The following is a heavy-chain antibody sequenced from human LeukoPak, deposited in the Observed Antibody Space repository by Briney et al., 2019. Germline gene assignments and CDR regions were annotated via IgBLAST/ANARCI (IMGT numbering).Heavy chain of an antibody. CDR2: INHSGST. CDR1: GGSFSGYY. D-gene: IGHD3-10*01. J-gene: IGHJ4*02. V-gene: IGHV4-34*01. CDR3: ARGTPPKYYYGSGSYTLFDY. Sequence: SETLSLTCAVYGGSFSGYYWSWIRQPPGKGLEWIGEINHSGSTNYNPSLKSRVTISVDTSKNQFSLKLSSATAADTAVYYCARGTPPKYYYGSGSYTLFDYWGQGTLVTVSS.